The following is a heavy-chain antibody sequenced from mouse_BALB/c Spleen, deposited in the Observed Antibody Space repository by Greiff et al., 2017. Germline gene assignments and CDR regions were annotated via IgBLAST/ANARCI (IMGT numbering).Heavy chain of an antibody. CDR1: GYSITSGYY. D-gene: IGHD1-1*01. Sequence: EVQLQQSGPGLVKPSQSLSLTCSVTGYSITSGYYWNWIRQFPGNKLEWMGYISYDGSNNYNPSLKNRISITRDTSKNQFFLKLNSVTTEDTATYYGARGLRFDYWGQGTTLTVSS. J-gene: IGHJ2*01. CDR2: ISYDGSN. CDR3: ARGLRFDY. V-gene: IGHV3-6*02.